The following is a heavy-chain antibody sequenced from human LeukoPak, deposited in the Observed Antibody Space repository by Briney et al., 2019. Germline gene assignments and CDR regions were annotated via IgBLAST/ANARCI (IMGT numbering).Heavy chain of an antibody. V-gene: IGHV1-8*01. Sequence: ASVKVSCKASGYTFTSYEINWVRQATGQGLEWMGWMNPNSGNAGYAQNFQGRFTITRNTSISTAYMELSSLRSEDTAMYYCARGGGGMVDYWGQGTLVTVSS. D-gene: IGHD5-24*01. CDR2: MNPNSGNA. CDR3: ARGGGGMVDY. J-gene: IGHJ4*02. CDR1: GYTFTSYE.